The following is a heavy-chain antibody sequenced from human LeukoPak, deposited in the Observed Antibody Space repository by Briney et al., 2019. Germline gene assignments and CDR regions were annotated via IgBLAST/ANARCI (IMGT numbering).Heavy chain of an antibody. V-gene: IGHV3-66*01. D-gene: IGHD2-15*01. CDR1: AFTVSNKY. Sequence: GGSLRLSCAASAFTVSNKYMSWVRQAPGRGLEWVSVIYGGGSTYYADSVKGRFSISRDKSKNTLYLQMNSLRAADTALYYCAREMYCSGGSCYGDAFDIWGQGTMVTVSS. CDR3: AREMYCSGGSCYGDAFDI. J-gene: IGHJ3*02. CDR2: IYGGGST.